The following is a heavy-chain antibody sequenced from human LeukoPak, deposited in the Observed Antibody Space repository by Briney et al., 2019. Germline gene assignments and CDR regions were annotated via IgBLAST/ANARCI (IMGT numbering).Heavy chain of an antibody. V-gene: IGHV6-1*01. CDR1: GDSVSSNSAA. CDR3: TRDGIRVLDY. J-gene: IGHJ4*02. D-gene: IGHD1-1*01. CDR2: TYYRSKWYN. Sequence: SQTLSLTCAISGDSVSSNSAAWNWIRQSPLRGLEWLGRTYYRSKWYNDYAVSVKSRIVINPDTSKNQFSLQLSSVTPEDTAVYYCTRDGIRVLDYWGQGILVTVSS.